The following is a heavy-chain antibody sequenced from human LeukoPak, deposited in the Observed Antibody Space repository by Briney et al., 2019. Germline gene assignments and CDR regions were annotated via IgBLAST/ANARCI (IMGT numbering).Heavy chain of an antibody. V-gene: IGHV1-8*01. CDR1: GYTFTNFD. Sequence: ASVKVSCKASGYTFTNFDIDWVRQAPGQGLEWMGWMNPVSGNAGSAQKFQGRVTLTRDTSISTAYMELSSLRSDDTAFYYCARAPMGAAALYWGQGTLVTVSS. CDR3: ARAPMGAAALY. D-gene: IGHD6-13*01. J-gene: IGHJ4*02. CDR2: MNPVSGNA.